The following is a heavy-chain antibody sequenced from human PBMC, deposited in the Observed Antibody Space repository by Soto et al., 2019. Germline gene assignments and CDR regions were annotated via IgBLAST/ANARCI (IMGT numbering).Heavy chain of an antibody. V-gene: IGHV1-2*02. D-gene: IGHD6-13*01. CDR3: AKSIAAAGTPYNWFDP. J-gene: IGHJ5*02. CDR2: INPNSGGT. CDR1: GYTFTGYY. Sequence: ASVKVSCKASGYTFTGYYMHWVRQAPGQGLEWMGWINPNSGGTNYAQKFQGRVTMTRDTSISTAYMELSRLRSDDTAVYYCAKSIAAAGTPYNWFDPWGQGTLVTSPQ.